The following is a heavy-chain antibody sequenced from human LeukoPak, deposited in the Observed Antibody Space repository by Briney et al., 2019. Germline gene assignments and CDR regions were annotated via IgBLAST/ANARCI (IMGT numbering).Heavy chain of an antibody. D-gene: IGHD3-10*01. V-gene: IGHV3-53*01. CDR3: AREEAYGSGSYYDY. CDR2: IYSGGST. Sequence: PGGSLRLSCAASGFTVSSNYMSWVRQAPGKGLEWVSVIYSGGSTYYADSVKGRFTICRDNSKNTLYLQMNSLRAEDTAVYYCAREEAYGSGSYYDYWGQGTLVTVSS. J-gene: IGHJ4*02. CDR1: GFTVSSNY.